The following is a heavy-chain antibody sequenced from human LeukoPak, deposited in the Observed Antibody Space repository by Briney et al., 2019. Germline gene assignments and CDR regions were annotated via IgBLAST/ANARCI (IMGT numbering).Heavy chain of an antibody. V-gene: IGHV4-59*08. Sequence: SETLSLTCTVSGGSISSYYWSWIRQPPRKGLEWIGYIYYSGSTNYNPSLKSRVTISLDTSKKQFSLNLSSVTAADTAVYYCVRQRLLWFGESNSGFDYWGQGTLVTVSS. CDR2: IYYSGST. D-gene: IGHD3-10*01. CDR3: VRQRLLWFGESNSGFDY. CDR1: GGSISSYY. J-gene: IGHJ4*02.